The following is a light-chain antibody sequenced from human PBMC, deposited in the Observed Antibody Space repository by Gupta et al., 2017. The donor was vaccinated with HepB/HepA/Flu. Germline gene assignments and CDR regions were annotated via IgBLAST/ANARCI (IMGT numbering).Light chain of an antibody. CDR1: SGSIASNY. V-gene: IGLV6-57*02. Sequence: FMLTQPHSVSASPGKTVTISCTGSSGSIASNYVQWYQQRPGSAPTTVIYEDNQRPSGVPDRFSGSIDGSSNSASLTISGLKTEDEADYYCQSYDSSNVVFGGGTKLTVL. J-gene: IGLJ2*01. CDR3: QSYDSSNVV. CDR2: EDN.